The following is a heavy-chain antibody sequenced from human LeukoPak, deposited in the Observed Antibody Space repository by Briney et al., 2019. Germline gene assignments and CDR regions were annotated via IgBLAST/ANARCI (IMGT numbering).Heavy chain of an antibody. J-gene: IGHJ4*02. V-gene: IGHV4-61*01. CDR1: GGSVSSGSYY. Sequence: SETLSLTCTVSGGSVSSGSYYWSWIRQPPGKGLEWIGYIYYSGSTNYNPSLKSRVTISVDTSKNQFSLKLSSVTAADTAVYYCARVGADGSSWSFDYWGQGTLVTVSS. D-gene: IGHD6-13*01. CDR2: IYYSGST. CDR3: ARVGADGSSWSFDY.